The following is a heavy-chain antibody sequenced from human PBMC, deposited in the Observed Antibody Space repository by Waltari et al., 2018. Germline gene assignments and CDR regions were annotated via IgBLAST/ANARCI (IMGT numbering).Heavy chain of an antibody. CDR1: GFTFGRYS. CDR3: ARDSSGLEDY. J-gene: IGHJ4*02. V-gene: IGHV3-48*01. Sequence: EVQLVESGGGLVQPGGSLRLSCADSGFTFGRYSMNWVRQAPGKGLEWVSYISSSSSTIYYADSVKGRFTISRDNAKNSLYLQMNSLRAEDTAVYYCARDSSGLEDYWGQGTLVTVSS. D-gene: IGHD3-3*01. CDR2: ISSSSSTI.